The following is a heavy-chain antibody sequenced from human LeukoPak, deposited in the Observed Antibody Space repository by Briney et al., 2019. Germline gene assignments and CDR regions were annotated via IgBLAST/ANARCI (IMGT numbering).Heavy chain of an antibody. Sequence: SSQTLSLTCTVSGGSISSGGYYWSWIRQHPGKGLEWIGYIYYSGSTYYNPSLKSRVTISVDTSKNQFSLKLSSVTAADTAVYYCARGGVTTKYFDYWGQGTLVTVSS. V-gene: IGHV4-31*03. CDR3: ARGGVTTKYFDY. D-gene: IGHD4-11*01. CDR2: IYYSGST. J-gene: IGHJ4*02. CDR1: GGSISSGGYY.